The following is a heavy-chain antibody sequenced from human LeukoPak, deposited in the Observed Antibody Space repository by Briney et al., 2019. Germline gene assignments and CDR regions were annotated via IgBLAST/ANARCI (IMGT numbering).Heavy chain of an antibody. CDR3: AKDRYCSSTSCYTWWREAGDY. D-gene: IGHD2-2*02. CDR1: GFTFSSYA. CDR2: ISGSGGST. J-gene: IGHJ4*02. Sequence: GGSLRLSCAASGFTFSSYAMSWVRQAAGEGLEWVSAISGSGGSTYYADSVKGRFTTSRDNTKNTLYLQMNSLRAEDTAVYYCAKDRYCSSTSCYTWWREAGDYWGQGTLVTVSS. V-gene: IGHV3-23*01.